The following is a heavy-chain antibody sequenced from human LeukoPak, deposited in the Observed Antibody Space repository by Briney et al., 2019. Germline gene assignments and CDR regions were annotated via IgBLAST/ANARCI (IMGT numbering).Heavy chain of an antibody. J-gene: IGHJ4*02. V-gene: IGHV3-23*01. CDR3: AKDAKRYDYVWGTYYFDY. CDR2: ISGSGGTT. Sequence: GGSLRLSCAASGFTFSSYAMNWVRQAPGKGLEWVSAISGSGGTTHYADSVKGRFTISRDNSKNTLYLQMNSLRAEDTAVYYCAKDAKRYDYVWGTYYFDYWGQGTLVTVSS. CDR1: GFTFSSYA. D-gene: IGHD3-16*01.